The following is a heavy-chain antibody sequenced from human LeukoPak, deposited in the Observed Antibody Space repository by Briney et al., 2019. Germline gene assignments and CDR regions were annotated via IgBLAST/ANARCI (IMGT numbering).Heavy chain of an antibody. J-gene: IGHJ4*02. Sequence: GGSLRLSCAASGFTFSNAWMSWVRQAPGKGREWVGRIKSKTDGGTTDYAAPVKGIFTISRDDSKNTLYLQMNSLKTEDTAVYYCTTGGSGWPFDYWGQGTLVTVSS. CDR3: TTGGSGWPFDY. V-gene: IGHV3-15*01. CDR1: GFTFSNAW. D-gene: IGHD6-19*01. CDR2: IKSKTDGGTT.